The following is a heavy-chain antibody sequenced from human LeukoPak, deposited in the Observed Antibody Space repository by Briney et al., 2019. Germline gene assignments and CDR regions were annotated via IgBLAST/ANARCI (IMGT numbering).Heavy chain of an antibody. CDR2: IYHSGST. CDR3: AGGRALGY. CDR1: GYSISSGYY. J-gene: IGHJ4*02. V-gene: IGHV4-38-2*02. Sequence: PSETLSLTCTVSGYSISSGYYWGWIRQPPGKGLEWIGSIYHSGSTYYNPSLKSRVTISVDTSKNQFSLKLSSVTAADTAVYYCAGGRALGYWGQGTLVTVSS.